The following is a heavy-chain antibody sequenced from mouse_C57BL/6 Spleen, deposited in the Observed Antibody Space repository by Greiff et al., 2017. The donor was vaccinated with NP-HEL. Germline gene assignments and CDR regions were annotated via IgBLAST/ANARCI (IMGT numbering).Heavy chain of an antibody. Sequence: VQLQQSGAELVKPGASVKVSCKASGYTFTSYWMHWVKQRPGQGLEWIGRINPSDSDTNYNQKFKGKATLTVDKSSSTAYMQLSSLTSEDSAVYYCAIGHYDYEDFDYWGQGTTLTVSS. CDR2: INPSDSDT. CDR1: GYTFTSYW. J-gene: IGHJ2*01. CDR3: AIGHYDYEDFDY. D-gene: IGHD2-4*01. V-gene: IGHV1-74*01.